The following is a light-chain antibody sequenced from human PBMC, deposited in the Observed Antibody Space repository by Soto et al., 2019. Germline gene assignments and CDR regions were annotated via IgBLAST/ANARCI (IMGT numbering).Light chain of an antibody. J-gene: IGKJ4*01. CDR2: KAS. CDR3: QQYEAYPLT. CDR1: QSISSW. V-gene: IGKV1-5*03. Sequence: DIQLTQSPSTLSASVGDRATITCRASQSISSWLAWYQQKPGKAPKLLVYKASSLESGVPSRFSGSGSRTEFTLTISTLQPDDFATYYCQQYEAYPLTFGGGTKVEI.